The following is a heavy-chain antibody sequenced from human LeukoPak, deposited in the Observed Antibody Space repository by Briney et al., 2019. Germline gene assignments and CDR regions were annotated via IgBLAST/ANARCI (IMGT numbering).Heavy chain of an antibody. V-gene: IGHV1-46*01. Sequence: ASVKVSCKASGYIFTNYYMHWVRQAPGQGLEWMGKINPSGGSTTYAQKFQGRVTMTRDTSTSTVYMEVSSLRSEDTAVYYCARSGYDSSGYYSYWGQRTLVTVSS. CDR3: ARSGYDSSGYYSY. D-gene: IGHD3-22*01. J-gene: IGHJ4*02. CDR1: GYIFTNYY. CDR2: INPSGGST.